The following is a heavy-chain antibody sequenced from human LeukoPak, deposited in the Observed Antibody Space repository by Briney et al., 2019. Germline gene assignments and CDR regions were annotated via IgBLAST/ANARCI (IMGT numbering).Heavy chain of an antibody. D-gene: IGHD4-17*01. CDR3: AKTGDYGDRYYFDY. Sequence: GRSLRLSCAASGFTFDDYAMHWVRQAPGKGLEWVSGISWNSGSIGYADSVKGRFTISRDNAKNSLYLQMNSLRAEDTALYYCAKTGDYGDRYYFDYWGQGTLVTVSS. V-gene: IGHV3-9*01. J-gene: IGHJ4*02. CDR1: GFTFDDYA. CDR2: ISWNSGSI.